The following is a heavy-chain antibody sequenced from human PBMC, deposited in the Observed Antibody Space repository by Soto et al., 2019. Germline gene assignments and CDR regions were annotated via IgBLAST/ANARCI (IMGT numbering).Heavy chain of an antibody. CDR3: AHIPNYYQYAWFDP. J-gene: IGHJ5*02. CDR2: IYCDDDK. Sequence: QITLKESGPTLVKPTQTLTLTCTFSGFSLTTRGVGVGWIRQPPVKALECLALIYCDDDKLYSPSLQSRLSITKDTYKNQVVLTMTNVDPVDTATYYCAHIPNYYQYAWFDPWGQGTLVSVS. CDR1: GFSLTTRGVG. V-gene: IGHV2-5*02. D-gene: IGHD3-16*01.